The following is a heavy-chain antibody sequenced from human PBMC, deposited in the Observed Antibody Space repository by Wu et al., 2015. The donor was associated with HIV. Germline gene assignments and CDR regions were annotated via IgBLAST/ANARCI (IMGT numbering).Heavy chain of an antibody. CDR1: GYTFTGHY. V-gene: IGHV1-2*02. CDR3: AKGNYDFWAAHFADNWFGP. D-gene: IGHD3-3*01. CDR2: VNSNDGGT. Sequence: QVQLEQSGAEVKTPGAPVKVSCKASGYTFTGHYIHWVRQAPGQGLEWMGYVNSNDGGTKSSQKFQGRVTMTRDTSISTAYMELSGLTSDDTAVYYCAKGNYDFWAAHFADNWFGPWGQGTLVTVSS. J-gene: IGHJ5*02.